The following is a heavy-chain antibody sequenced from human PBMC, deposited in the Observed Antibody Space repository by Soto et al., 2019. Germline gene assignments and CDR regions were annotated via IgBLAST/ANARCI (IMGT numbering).Heavy chain of an antibody. J-gene: IGHJ6*02. D-gene: IGHD3-10*01. Sequence: QVQLVQSGAGVKKPGASVKVSCKASGYTFTSYAMHWVRQAPGQRLEWMGWINAGNGNTKYSQKFQGRVTITRDTFARTVYLQLSSLRSAAPALYYCATRGRRLGYSYGVDVWGQGTTVTVSS. V-gene: IGHV1-3*01. CDR2: INAGNGNT. CDR3: ATRGRRLGYSYGVDV. CDR1: GYTFTSYA.